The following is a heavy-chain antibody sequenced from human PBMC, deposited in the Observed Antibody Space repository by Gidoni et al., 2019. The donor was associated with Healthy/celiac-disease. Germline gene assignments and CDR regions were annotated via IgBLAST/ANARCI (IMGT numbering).Heavy chain of an antibody. CDR3: ARDVDTAMALFDY. Sequence: QVQLQQWGAGLLKPSETLSLTCAVYGGSFSGYYWSWIRQPPGKGLEWIGEINHSGSTNYNPSLKSRVTISVDTSKNQFSLKLSSVTAADTAVYYCARDVDTAMALFDYWGQGTLVTVFS. D-gene: IGHD5-18*01. J-gene: IGHJ4*02. CDR2: INHSGST. CDR1: GGSFSGYY. V-gene: IGHV4-34*01.